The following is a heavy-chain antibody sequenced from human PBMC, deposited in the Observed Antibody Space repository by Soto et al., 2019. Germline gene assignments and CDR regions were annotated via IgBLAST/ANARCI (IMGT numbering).Heavy chain of an antibody. Sequence: EVQLLESGGGLVQPGGSLRLSCAASGFTFSSYAMSWVRQAPGKGLEWVSAISGSGGSTYYADSVKGRFTISRDNSKNTLYLQMNSLRAEDTAVYYCAKMIEQWLVRGGWFDPWGQGTLVTVSS. CDR1: GFTFSSYA. D-gene: IGHD6-19*01. J-gene: IGHJ5*02. CDR3: AKMIEQWLVRGGWFDP. V-gene: IGHV3-23*01. CDR2: ISGSGGST.